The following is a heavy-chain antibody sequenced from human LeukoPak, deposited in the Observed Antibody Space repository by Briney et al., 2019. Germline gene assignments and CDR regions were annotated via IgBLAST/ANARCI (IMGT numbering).Heavy chain of an antibody. CDR1: GFTFSTYW. CDR3: ARAPSEIGGYYPEYFRH. D-gene: IGHD3-22*01. CDR2: IKSDGNT. Sequence: GGSLRLPCAASGFTFSTYWMHWVRQAPGKGLVWVPRIKSDGNTNYADSVKGRFTISRDNAKNTLSLQMNSLRPEDTGVYYCARAPSEIGGYYPEYFRHWGQGTLVTVSS. J-gene: IGHJ1*01. V-gene: IGHV3-74*01.